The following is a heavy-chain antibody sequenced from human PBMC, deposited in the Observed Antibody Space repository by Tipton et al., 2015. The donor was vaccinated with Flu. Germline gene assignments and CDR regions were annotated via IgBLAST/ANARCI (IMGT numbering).Heavy chain of an antibody. D-gene: IGHD3-22*01. CDR3: ARDTGLIYYDSSGYYPGSDAFDI. Sequence: LSLTCTVSGGSISSYYWSWIRQPAGKGLEWIGRIYTSGSTNYNPSLKSRVTMSVDTSKNQFSLKLSSVTAADTAVYYCARDTGLIYYDSSGYYPGSDAFDIWGQGTMVTVSS. V-gene: IGHV4-4*07. CDR2: IYTSGST. J-gene: IGHJ3*02. CDR1: GGSISSYY.